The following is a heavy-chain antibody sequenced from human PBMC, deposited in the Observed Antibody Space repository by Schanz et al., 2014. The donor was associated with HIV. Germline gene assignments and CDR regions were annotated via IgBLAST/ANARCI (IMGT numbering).Heavy chain of an antibody. V-gene: IGHV3-7*01. D-gene: IGHD3-3*01. CDR2: MNQDGSEK. Sequence: EVHLVESGGGLVQPGGSLRLSCVASGSTFTTYYMSWVRQAPGMGLEWVANMNQDGSEKYYVDSVKGRFTISRDNAKNLLYLQMNSLRADDTAIYFCARDWMHYDFWGGMDVWGQGTTVTVSS. CDR3: ARDWMHYDFWGGMDV. J-gene: IGHJ6*02. CDR1: GSTFTTYY.